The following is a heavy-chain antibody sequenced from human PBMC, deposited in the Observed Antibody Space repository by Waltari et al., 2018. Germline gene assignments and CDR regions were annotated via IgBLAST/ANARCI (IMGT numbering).Heavy chain of an antibody. D-gene: IGHD1-26*01. V-gene: IGHV3-7*04. CDR2: VKDDGSDT. CDR1: GFNFRSYW. J-gene: IGHJ4*02. CDR3: ARGGSDIDS. Sequence: EVQLVESGGGLVQPGESLRLSCAASGFNFRSYWMTWVRQAPGKGLEWMATVKDDGSDTNYVASVKGRFTISRDNAKNSLYLQMNSLRAEDTAVYFCARGGSDIDSWGPGTLVTVSS.